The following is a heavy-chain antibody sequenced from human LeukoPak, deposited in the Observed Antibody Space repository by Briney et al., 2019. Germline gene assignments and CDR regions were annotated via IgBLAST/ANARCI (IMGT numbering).Heavy chain of an antibody. CDR2: MNPNSGNT. D-gene: IGHD2-2*01. V-gene: IGHV1-8*01. CDR1: GCTFTSYD. CDR3: ARGRGCSGTSCYGGYYYYGMDV. Sequence: EASVKVSCKASGCTFTSYDINWVRQATGQGLEWMGWMNPNSGNTGSVQKFQGRVTMTRNTSISTVFMELSSLRSDDTAVYYCARGRGCSGTSCYGGYYYYGMDVWGQGTTVTVSS. J-gene: IGHJ6*02.